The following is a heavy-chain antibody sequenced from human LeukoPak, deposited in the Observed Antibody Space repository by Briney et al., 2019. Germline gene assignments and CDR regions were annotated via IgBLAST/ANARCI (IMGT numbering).Heavy chain of an antibody. J-gene: IGHJ5*02. Sequence: GGSLRLSCAASGFIFSASPMHWVRQASGRGLEWVGRVRDKANSYATAYAASVKGRFAISRDDSKNTVYLEMNSLKTEDTAVYYCTRQELDTSSWLTWGQGTLVTVSS. D-gene: IGHD6-13*01. CDR3: TRQELDTSSWLT. CDR1: GFIFSASP. V-gene: IGHV3-73*01. CDR2: VRDKANSYAT.